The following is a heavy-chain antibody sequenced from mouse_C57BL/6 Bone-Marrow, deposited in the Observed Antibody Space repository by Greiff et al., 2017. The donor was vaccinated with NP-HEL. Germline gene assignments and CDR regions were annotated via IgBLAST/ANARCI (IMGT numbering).Heavy chain of an antibody. CDR3: ARKEGNYYGSSYVLDY. D-gene: IGHD1-1*01. CDR1: GYTFTDYN. V-gene: IGHV1-18*01. CDR2: INPNNGGT. J-gene: IGHJ2*01. Sequence: EVQLQQSGPELVKPGASVKIPCKASGYTFTDYNMDWVKQSHGKSLEWIGDINPNNGGTIYNQKFKGKATLTVDKSSSTAYMELRSLTSEDTAVYYCARKEGNYYGSSYVLDYWGQGTTLTVSS.